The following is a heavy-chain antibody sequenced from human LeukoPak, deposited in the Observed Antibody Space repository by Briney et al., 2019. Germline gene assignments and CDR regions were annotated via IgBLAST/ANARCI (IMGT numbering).Heavy chain of an antibody. CDR3: ATGIAAAQGYYRMDV. CDR2: IYTSGST. CDR1: GGSISSYY. J-gene: IGHJ6*02. D-gene: IGHD6-13*01. Sequence: SETLSLTCTVSGGSISSYYWSWIRQPAGKGLEWIGRIYTSGSTNYNPSIKSRVTMSVDTSKNQFSLKLSSVTAADTAVYYCATGIAAAQGYYRMDVWGQATTVTVSS. V-gene: IGHV4-4*07.